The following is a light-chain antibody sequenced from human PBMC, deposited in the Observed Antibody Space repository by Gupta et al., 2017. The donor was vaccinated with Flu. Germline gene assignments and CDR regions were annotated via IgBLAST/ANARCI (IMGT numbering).Light chain of an antibody. V-gene: IGKV1-5*03. CDR1: QTVTFS. CDR2: QAS. J-gene: IGKJ1*01. CDR3: QQYDDYPWT. Sequence: DNQMAQSSRPLSASVGDRVTLTCRATQTVTFSLAWYQQRPGQAPKLLIYQASTLESGVPPRFSGSGSGTDFTLTINSLQPDDFGTYYCQQYDDYPWTFGQGTRVEI.